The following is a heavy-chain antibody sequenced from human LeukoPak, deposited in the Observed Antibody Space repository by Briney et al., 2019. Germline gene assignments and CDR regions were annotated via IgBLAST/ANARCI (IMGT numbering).Heavy chain of an antibody. D-gene: IGHD5-24*01. CDR2: ISGGGETT. CDR3: AKVREAWDY. J-gene: IGHJ4*02. Sequence: GGSLRLSCVASGFSFSTSLMGWVRQAPGKGLEWVSAISGGGETTYYADSGKGRFTISRDNSESTLYLRMDSLGADDTAVYYCAKVREAWDYWGQGTQVTVSS. V-gene: IGHV3-23*01. CDR1: GFSFSTSL.